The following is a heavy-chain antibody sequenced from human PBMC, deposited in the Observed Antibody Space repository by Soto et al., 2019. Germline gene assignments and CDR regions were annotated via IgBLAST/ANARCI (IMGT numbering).Heavy chain of an antibody. CDR3: AKEADYDFWSGPTRYGMDV. J-gene: IGHJ6*02. V-gene: IGHV3-23*01. D-gene: IGHD3-3*01. Sequence: HPGGSLRLSCAASGFTFSSYAMSWVRQAPGKGLEWVSAISGSGGSTYYADSVKGRFTISRDNSKNTLYLQMNSLRAEDTAVYYSAKEADYDFWSGPTRYGMDVWGQGTTVTVSS. CDR1: GFTFSSYA. CDR2: ISGSGGST.